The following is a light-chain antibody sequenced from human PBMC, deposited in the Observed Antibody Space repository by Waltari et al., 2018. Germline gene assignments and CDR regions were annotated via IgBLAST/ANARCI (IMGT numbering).Light chain of an antibody. V-gene: IGLV2-23*01. J-gene: IGLJ3*02. CDR3: CSYAGRNIWV. Sequence: QSALTQSASVSGSPGQSITISCTGTSSDVGFYNLVSWYQQHPDKAPKLMVYEDIELPSGVFTRLFGSKSGNAASLTISGLEAEDEADYYCCSYAGRNIWVFGGGTRVTVL. CDR1: SSDVGFYNL. CDR2: EDI.